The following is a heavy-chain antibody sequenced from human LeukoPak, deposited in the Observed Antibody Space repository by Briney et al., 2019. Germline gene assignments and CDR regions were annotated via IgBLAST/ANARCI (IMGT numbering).Heavy chain of an antibody. D-gene: IGHD6-13*01. CDR2: ISGSGGST. V-gene: IGHV3-23*01. Sequence: GGSLRLSCAASGFTFSSYAMSWVRQAPGKGLEWVSAISGSGGSTYYADSVKGRFTISKDNSKNTLYLQVNSLRAEDTAVYYCARDSSSWYLSRGGGADYWGQGTLVTVSS. CDR3: ARDSSSWYLSRGGGADY. J-gene: IGHJ4*02. CDR1: GFTFSSYA.